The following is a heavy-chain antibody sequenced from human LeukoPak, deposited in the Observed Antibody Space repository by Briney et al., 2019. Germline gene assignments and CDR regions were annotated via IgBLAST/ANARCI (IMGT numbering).Heavy chain of an antibody. CDR2: IRYDGSNK. D-gene: IGHD6-19*01. CDR1: GFTFSSYG. Sequence: GGSLRLSCAASGFTFSSYGMHWVRQAPGKGLEWVAFIRYDGSNKYYADSVKGRFTISRDNSKNTLYLQMNSLRAEDTAVYYCARGEGSGLQWLPYAFDIWGQGTMVTVSS. J-gene: IGHJ3*02. V-gene: IGHV3-30*02. CDR3: ARGEGSGLQWLPYAFDI.